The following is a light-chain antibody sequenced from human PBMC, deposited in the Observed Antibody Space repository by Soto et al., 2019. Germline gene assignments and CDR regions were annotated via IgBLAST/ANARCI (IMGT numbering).Light chain of an antibody. CDR3: QHYNSYSEA. Sequence: DMPMTQSPSTLSGSVGDSVTITCLASQTISSWLAWYQQKPGKAPKLLIYKASTLKSGVPSRFSGSGSGTEFTLTISSLQPDDFATYYCQHYNSYSEAFGQGTKVDI. J-gene: IGKJ1*01. V-gene: IGKV1-5*03. CDR2: KAS. CDR1: QTISSW.